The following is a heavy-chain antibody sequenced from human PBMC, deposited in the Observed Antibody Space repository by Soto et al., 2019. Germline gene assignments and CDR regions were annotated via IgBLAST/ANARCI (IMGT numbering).Heavy chain of an antibody. V-gene: IGHV1-69*01. CDR2: IIPIPGTA. Sequence: QVQLVQSGAEVQKPGSSVKVSCKASGGTFGSYDISWVRQAPGQGLEWMGGIIPIPGTANYAQKFQGRVTIAADESTSTAYMELSSLRSEDTAVYYCARSQGSSTSLEIYYYYYYGMDVWGQGTTVTVSS. J-gene: IGHJ6*02. CDR3: ARSQGSSTSLEIYYYYYYGMDV. D-gene: IGHD2-2*01. CDR1: GGTFGSYD.